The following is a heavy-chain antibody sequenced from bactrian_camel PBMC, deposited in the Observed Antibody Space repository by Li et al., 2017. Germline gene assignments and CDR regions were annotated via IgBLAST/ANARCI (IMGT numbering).Heavy chain of an antibody. CDR2: IRRDDLT. J-gene: IGHJ4*01. V-gene: IGHV3S53*01. CDR1: GSSYC. D-gene: IGHD2*01. CDR3: AAAAGLFGGTCVDVRSVDY. Sequence: VQLVESGGGSVQAGGSLRLSCAGSGSSYCMGWFRQAPGKEREGVAAIRRDDLTAYTDSVKGRFTISKDNAGNSLFLHMTNLKPEDTAMYYCAAAAGLFGGTCVDVRSVDYWGQGTQVTVS.